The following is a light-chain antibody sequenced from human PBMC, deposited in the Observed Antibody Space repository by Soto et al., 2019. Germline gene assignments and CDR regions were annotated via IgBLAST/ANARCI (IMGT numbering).Light chain of an antibody. CDR1: SSDVGGYHY. J-gene: IGLJ2*01. Sequence: QSALTQPPSASGSPGQSVTISCTGTSSDVGGYHYVSWYQQHPGKAPKLMIYEVSKRPSGVPDRFSGSKSGNTASLTGSGLQAEDEADYYCSSYAGSNNLVFGGGTKVTVL. CDR2: EVS. V-gene: IGLV2-8*01. CDR3: SSYAGSNNLV.